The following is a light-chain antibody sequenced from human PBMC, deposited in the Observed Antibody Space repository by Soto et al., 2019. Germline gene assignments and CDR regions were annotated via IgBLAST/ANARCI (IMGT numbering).Light chain of an antibody. V-gene: IGLV2-18*01. J-gene: IGLJ3*02. CDR3: SLKTSSFTWV. Sequence: QSVLTQPPSVSGSPGQSVTVSCTGTSIDVGNFDLVSWYQQPPGTAPKLLIYQVSNRPSGVPDRFSGSQSGNTASLTISGLQAEDEADYYCSLKTSSFTWVFGGGTKLTVL. CDR2: QVS. CDR1: SIDVGNFDL.